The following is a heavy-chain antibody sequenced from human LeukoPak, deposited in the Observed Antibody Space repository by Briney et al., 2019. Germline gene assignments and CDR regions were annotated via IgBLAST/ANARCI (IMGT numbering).Heavy chain of an antibody. Sequence: GGSLRLSCAASGFNFIDYSMNWVRQAPGKGLEWISYIGISSGNTKYADSVKGRFTITRDKARNSLYLQMNSLRVEDTAMYYCARDHRYAFDNWGHGTLVTVSS. CDR3: ARDHRYAFDN. V-gene: IGHV3-48*01. D-gene: IGHD5-12*01. CDR1: GFNFIDYS. CDR2: IGISSGNT. J-gene: IGHJ4*01.